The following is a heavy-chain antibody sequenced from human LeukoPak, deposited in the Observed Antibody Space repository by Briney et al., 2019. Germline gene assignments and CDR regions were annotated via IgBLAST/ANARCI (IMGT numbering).Heavy chain of an antibody. J-gene: IGHJ4*02. Sequence: SETLSLTCTVSGGSISSYYWSWIRQPPGKGLEWIGYIYYSGSTNYNPSLKSRVTISVDTSKNQFSLKLSSVTAADTAVYYCASYSYYHDSSGYFGYWGQGTLVTVSS. V-gene: IGHV4-59*01. CDR3: ASYSYYHDSSGYFGY. CDR1: GGSISSYY. CDR2: IYYSGST. D-gene: IGHD3-22*01.